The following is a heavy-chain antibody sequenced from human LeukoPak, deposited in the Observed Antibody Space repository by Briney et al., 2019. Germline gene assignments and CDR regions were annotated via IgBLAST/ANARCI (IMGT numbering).Heavy chain of an antibody. J-gene: IGHJ4*02. V-gene: IGHV1-69*13. CDR3: ASKGVARGYYFDY. CDR2: IIPIFGTA. Sequence: GASVKVSCKASGGTFSSYAISWVRQAPGQGLEWMGGIIPIFGTANYAQKFQGRVTITADESTSTAYMELSSLRSEDTAVYYCASKGVARGYYFDYWGQGTLVTVSS. CDR1: GGTFSSYA. D-gene: IGHD3-3*01.